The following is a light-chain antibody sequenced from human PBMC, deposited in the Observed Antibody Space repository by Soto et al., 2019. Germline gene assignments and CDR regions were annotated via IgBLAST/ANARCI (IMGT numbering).Light chain of an antibody. CDR3: MQGLQTLPT. J-gene: IGKJ3*01. CDR2: LTS. CDR1: QSLLHSDGYNY. V-gene: IGKV2-28*01. Sequence: DIVMTQSPLSLPVTPGEPASISCRSSQSLLHSDGYNYLDWYLQKPGQSPRLLIYLTSKRASGVPDRFSGSGQRTDFILKISRVEAEDVGVYYCMQGLQTLPTFGPGTKVHI.